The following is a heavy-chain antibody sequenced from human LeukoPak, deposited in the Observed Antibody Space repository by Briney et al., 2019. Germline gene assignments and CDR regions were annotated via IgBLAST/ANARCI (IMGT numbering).Heavy chain of an antibody. CDR1: GFTFSSYA. CDR2: ISGSGGST. Sequence: PGGSLRLSCAASGFTFSSYAVSWVRQAPGKGLEWVSAISGSGGSTYYADSVKGRFTISRDNSKNTLYLQMNSLRAEDTAVYYCAKCRGVPAASGVDYWGQGTLVTVSS. CDR3: AKCRGVPAASGVDY. V-gene: IGHV3-23*01. J-gene: IGHJ4*02. D-gene: IGHD2-2*01.